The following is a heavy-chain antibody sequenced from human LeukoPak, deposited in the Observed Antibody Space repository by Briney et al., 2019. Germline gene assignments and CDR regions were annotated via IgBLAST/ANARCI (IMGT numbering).Heavy chain of an antibody. CDR1: GYSFTSYW. V-gene: IGHV5-51*01. Sequence: GESLKISCKGSGYSFTSYWIGWVRQMPGKGLEWMGIIYPGDSDTRYSPSFQGQVTISADKSISTAYLQWSSLKASDTAMYYCARGAVSEGLGYYYYMDVSGKGTTVTVSS. J-gene: IGHJ6*03. CDR2: IYPGDSDT. D-gene: IGHD3-16*02. CDR3: ARGAVSEGLGYYYYMDV.